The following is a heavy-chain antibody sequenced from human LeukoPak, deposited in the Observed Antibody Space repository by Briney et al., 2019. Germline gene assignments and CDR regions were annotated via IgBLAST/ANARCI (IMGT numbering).Heavy chain of an antibody. Sequence: GGSLRLSCAASRFTFSSYSMNWVRQAPGKGLEWVSSISSSSSYIYYADSVKGRFTISRDNAKNSLYLQMNSLRAEDTAVYYCASVKSDSSGYYIWNAFDIWGQGTMVTVSS. J-gene: IGHJ3*02. CDR1: RFTFSSYS. CDR2: ISSSSSYI. V-gene: IGHV3-21*01. D-gene: IGHD3-22*01. CDR3: ASVKSDSSGYYIWNAFDI.